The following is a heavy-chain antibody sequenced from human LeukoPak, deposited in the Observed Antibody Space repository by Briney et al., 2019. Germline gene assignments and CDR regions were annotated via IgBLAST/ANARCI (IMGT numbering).Heavy chain of an antibody. V-gene: IGHV4-39*01. D-gene: IGHD1-1*01. Sequence: PSETLSLTCTVSGGSISSSGCYWDWIRQPPGKGLEWIGSINQSGKTYYEPSLKSRVTISVDTSKTQFSLELRTVTAADTAVYYCARKKLVARGYFDYWGQGALVTVSS. CDR1: GGSISSSGCY. CDR3: ARKKLVARGYFDY. J-gene: IGHJ4*02. CDR2: INQSGKT.